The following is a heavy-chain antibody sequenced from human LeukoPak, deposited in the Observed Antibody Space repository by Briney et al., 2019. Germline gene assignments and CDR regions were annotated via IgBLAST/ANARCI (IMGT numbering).Heavy chain of an antibody. J-gene: IGHJ5*02. CDR2: VNPSGGST. CDR1: GYTLTMYY. Sequence: ASVNVSSKASGYTLTMYYMHWVRQAPGQGRERMGLVNPSGGSTSYTQKFQGRVTITRDTSTSTVYMELSSLRSEDTAVYYCARDEGSYGYISDVFDPWGQGTLVTVSS. CDR3: ARDEGSYGYISDVFDP. V-gene: IGHV1-46*01. D-gene: IGHD5-18*01.